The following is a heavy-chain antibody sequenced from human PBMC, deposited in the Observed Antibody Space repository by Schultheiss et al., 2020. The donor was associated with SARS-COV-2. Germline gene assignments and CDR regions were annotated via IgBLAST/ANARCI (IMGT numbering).Heavy chain of an antibody. Sequence: GGSLRLSCAASGFTFSSYWMHWVRQAPGKGLVWVSRINNEGSSTTYADSVEGRFTISRDNAKNTLYLQMNSLRAEDTAVYYCARGSIYNGDYYLAYFHHWGQGTLVTVSS. V-gene: IGHV3-74*01. CDR2: INNEGSST. D-gene: IGHD4-17*01. CDR1: GFTFSSYW. CDR3: ARGSIYNGDYYLAYFHH. J-gene: IGHJ1*01.